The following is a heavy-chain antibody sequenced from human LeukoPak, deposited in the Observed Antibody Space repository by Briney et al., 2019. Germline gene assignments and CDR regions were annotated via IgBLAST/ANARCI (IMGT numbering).Heavy chain of an antibody. CDR2: IYSGGST. CDR3: TRDFRDSEVVFHAQDI. Sequence: PGGSLRLSCAASGFTVSSNYMSWVRQAPGKGLEWVSVIYSGGSTYYADSVKGRFTISRDNAHNTLYLQMNNLSGEDTALYYCTRDFRDSEVVFHAQDIWGQGTMVTVAS. J-gene: IGHJ3*02. CDR1: GFTVSSNY. D-gene: IGHD2-15*01. V-gene: IGHV3-53*01.